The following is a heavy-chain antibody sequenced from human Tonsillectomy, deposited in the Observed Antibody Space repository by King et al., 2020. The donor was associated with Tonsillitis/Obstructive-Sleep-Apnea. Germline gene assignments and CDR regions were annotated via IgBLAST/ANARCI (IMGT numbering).Heavy chain of an antibody. Sequence: VQLQQWGAGRLKPSETLSLTCAVCGGSFSGYYWSWLRQPTGKGLEWIGEINHSGSTNYNPSLKSRVTITVDTSKNQFSLKLSSVTAADTAVYYCARLRRILRFLEWLPSIDYWGQGTLFTVSS. J-gene: IGHJ4*02. D-gene: IGHD3-3*01. CDR1: GGSFSGYY. V-gene: IGHV4-34*01. CDR3: ARLRRILRFLEWLPSIDY. CDR2: INHSGST.